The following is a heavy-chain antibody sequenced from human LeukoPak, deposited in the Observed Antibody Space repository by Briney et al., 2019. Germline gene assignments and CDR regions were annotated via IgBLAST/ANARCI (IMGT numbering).Heavy chain of an antibody. CDR2: IRYDGSNK. D-gene: IGHD3-10*01. CDR3: AKDSNYGSGSYRYYYYGMDV. J-gene: IGHJ6*02. Sequence: PGGSLRLSCAASGFTFSSYGMHWVRQAPGKGLEWVAFIRYDGSNKYYADSVKGRFTISRDNSKNTLYLQMNSLRAEDTAVYYCAKDSNYGSGSYRYYYYGMDVWGQGTTVTVSS. V-gene: IGHV3-30*02. CDR1: GFTFSSYG.